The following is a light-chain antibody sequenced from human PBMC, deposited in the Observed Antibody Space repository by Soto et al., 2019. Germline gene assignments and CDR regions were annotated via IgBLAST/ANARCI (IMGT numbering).Light chain of an antibody. V-gene: IGKV1-39*01. J-gene: IGKJ4*01. CDR2: AAS. CDR1: QSISSY. CDR3: QQSYSTPLT. Sequence: MTQSPATLSVSPGEGATLSCRASQSISSYLNWYQQKPGKAPKLLIYAASSLQSGVPSRFSGSGSGTDFTLTISSLQPEDFATYYCQQSYSTPLTFGGGTKVDI.